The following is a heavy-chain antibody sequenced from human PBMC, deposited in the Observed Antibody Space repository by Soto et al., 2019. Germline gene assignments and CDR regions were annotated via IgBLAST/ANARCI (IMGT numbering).Heavy chain of an antibody. Sequence: QVQLVESGGGLVEPGGSLRLSCAASGFTFSGSYMNWIRQAPGKGLEWVSYISNSGSTIYNADSVKGRFTISRDNAKNSLSLQMNSLRADDTAVYYCARGRYSGGGPYYFDYWGQGTLVTVSS. D-gene: IGHD6-19*01. CDR1: GFTFSGSY. J-gene: IGHJ4*02. V-gene: IGHV3-11*01. CDR3: ARGRYSGGGPYYFDY. CDR2: ISNSGSTI.